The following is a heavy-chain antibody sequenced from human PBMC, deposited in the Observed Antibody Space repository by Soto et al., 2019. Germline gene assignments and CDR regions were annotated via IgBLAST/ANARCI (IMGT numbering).Heavy chain of an antibody. D-gene: IGHD6-13*01. CDR1: GGSISSGGYS. Sequence: TLSLSCAVSGGSISSGGYSWSWIRQPPGKGLEWIGYIYHSGSTYYNPSLKSRVTISVDRSKNQFSLKLSSVTAADTAVYYCARAVTYSSSWCVDSWGQGTLVTVSS. CDR3: ARAVTYSSSWCVDS. CDR2: IYHSGST. V-gene: IGHV4-30-2*01. J-gene: IGHJ4*02.